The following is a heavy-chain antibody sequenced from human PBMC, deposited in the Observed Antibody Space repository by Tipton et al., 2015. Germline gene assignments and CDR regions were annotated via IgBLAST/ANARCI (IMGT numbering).Heavy chain of an antibody. CDR2: IQYSGGT. D-gene: IGHD4-23*01. Sequence: TLSLTCTVSSDSINKYYWSWIRQPPGKDLQWIGYIQYSGGTNYNPSLESRVSMSVDTSKTQFSLEMRSVTATDTAVYYCARARGRHGGLFDSWGQGTLVTVSS. J-gene: IGHJ4*02. CDR3: ARARGRHGGLFDS. CDR1: SDSINKYY. V-gene: IGHV4-59*01.